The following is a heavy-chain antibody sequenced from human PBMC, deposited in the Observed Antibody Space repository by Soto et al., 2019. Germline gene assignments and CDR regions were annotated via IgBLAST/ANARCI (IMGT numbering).Heavy chain of an antibody. Sequence: ASLKVSCKVSGYTLTELSMHWVRQAPGKGLEWMGGFDPEDGETIYAQKFQGRVTMTEDTSTDTAYMELSSLRSEDTAVYYCAIGPSDYGDYVGWGQGTLVTVSS. D-gene: IGHD4-17*01. V-gene: IGHV1-24*01. CDR1: GYTLTELS. J-gene: IGHJ4*02. CDR2: FDPEDGET. CDR3: AIGPSDYGDYVG.